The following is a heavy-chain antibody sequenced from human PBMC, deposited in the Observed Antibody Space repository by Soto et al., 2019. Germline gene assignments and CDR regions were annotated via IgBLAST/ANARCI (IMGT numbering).Heavy chain of an antibody. D-gene: IGHD6-6*01. Sequence: PGASLKISCKGSGYRFTDHWIGWVRQMPGKGLEWMGVIYPGDSDVRITPSFQGQVTISVDKSINTAYLQWSSLKASDTAFYYCATRHSRPSYDFWGQGTLVTVSS. V-gene: IGHV5-51*01. CDR3: ATRHSRPSYDF. J-gene: IGHJ4*02. CDR1: GYRFTDHW. CDR2: IYPGDSDV.